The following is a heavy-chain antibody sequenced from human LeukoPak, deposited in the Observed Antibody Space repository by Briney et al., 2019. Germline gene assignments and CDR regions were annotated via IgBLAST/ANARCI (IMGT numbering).Heavy chain of an antibody. CDR2: VNHSGST. V-gene: IGHV4-34*01. CDR1: GGSFSGYY. Sequence: PSETLSLTCAVYGGSFSGYYWSWIRQPPGKGLEWIGEVNHSGSTNYNPSLKSRVTISVDTSKNQFSLKLSSVTAADTAVYYCARGKRIVGATTRDYWGQGTLVTVSS. CDR3: ARGKRIVGATTRDY. J-gene: IGHJ4*02. D-gene: IGHD1-26*01.